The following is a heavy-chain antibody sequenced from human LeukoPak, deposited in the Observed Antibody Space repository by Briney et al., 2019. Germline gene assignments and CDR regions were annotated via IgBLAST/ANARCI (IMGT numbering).Heavy chain of an antibody. CDR2: TWYDGSNK. J-gene: IGHJ4*02. Sequence: QTGGSLRLSCAASGFTFSSYGMHWVRQAPGKGLEWVAVTWYDGSNKYYADSVKGRFTISRDNSKNTLYLQMNSLRAEDTAVYYCARSQVRIVVVPAAFDYWGQGTLVTVSS. D-gene: IGHD2-2*01. CDR1: GFTFSSYG. V-gene: IGHV3-33*01. CDR3: ARSQVRIVVVPAAFDY.